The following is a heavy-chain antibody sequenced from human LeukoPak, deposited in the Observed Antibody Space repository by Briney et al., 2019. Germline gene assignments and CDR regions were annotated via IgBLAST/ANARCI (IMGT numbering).Heavy chain of an antibody. D-gene: IGHD2-2*02. J-gene: IGHJ4*02. V-gene: IGHV3-7*01. CDR2: IIQDGSAQ. CDR3: ARDPHDCSSTSCYNY. Sequence: GGSLRLSCAASGFTFSNSWMSWVRQAPGKGLEWVANIIQDGSAQYYVDSVKGRFTISRDNAKNTLYLQMNSLRAEDTAVYYCARDPHDCSSTSCYNYWGQGTLVTVSS. CDR1: GFTFSNSW.